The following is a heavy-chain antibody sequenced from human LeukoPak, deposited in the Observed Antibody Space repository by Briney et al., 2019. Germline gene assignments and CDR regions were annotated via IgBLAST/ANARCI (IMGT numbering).Heavy chain of an antibody. D-gene: IGHD3-22*01. V-gene: IGHV1-8*03. CDR3: ARLATNVPDYYDSSGYHFDI. CDR2: MNPNSGNT. CDR1: GYTFTSYD. J-gene: IGHJ3*02. Sequence: ASVKVSCKASGYTFTSYDINWVRQATGQGLEWMGWMNPNSGNTGYAQKFQGRVTITRNTSISTAYLQWSSLKASDTAMYYCARLATNVPDYYDSSGYHFDIWGQGTMVTVSS.